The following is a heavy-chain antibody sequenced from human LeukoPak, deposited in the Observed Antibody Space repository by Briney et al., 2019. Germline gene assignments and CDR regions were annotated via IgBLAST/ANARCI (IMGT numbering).Heavy chain of an antibody. J-gene: IGHJ6*03. CDR1: GYTFTGYY. CDR3: AREGHDPDYWYYYMDV. Sequence: EASVKVSCKASGYTFTGYYMHWVRQAPGQGPEWMGWINPNSGGTKYAQKFQGRVTMTRDTSISTAYMELSSLRSDDTAVYYCAREGHDPDYWYYYMDVWGKGTTVTVSS. V-gene: IGHV1-2*02. CDR2: INPNSGGT.